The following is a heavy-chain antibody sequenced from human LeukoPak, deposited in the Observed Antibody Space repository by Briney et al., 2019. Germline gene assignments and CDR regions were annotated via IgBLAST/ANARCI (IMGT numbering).Heavy chain of an antibody. CDR2: ISGSGGST. Sequence: GGSLRLSCAASGFTFSSYAMSWVRQAPGKGLECVSAISGSGGSTYYADSVKGRFTISRDNSKNTLYLQMNSLRAEDTAVYYCAKGSMVRGVYYYGMDVWGQGTTVTVSS. V-gene: IGHV3-23*01. CDR1: GFTFSSYA. D-gene: IGHD3-10*01. CDR3: AKGSMVRGVYYYGMDV. J-gene: IGHJ6*02.